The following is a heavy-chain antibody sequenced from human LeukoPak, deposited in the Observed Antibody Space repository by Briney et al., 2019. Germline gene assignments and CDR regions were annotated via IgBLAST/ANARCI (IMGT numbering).Heavy chain of an antibody. J-gene: IGHJ4*02. CDR2: IRYDGSNK. CDR3: AKDSMRYGDSGSYYNY. V-gene: IGHV3-30*02. CDR1: GFTFSSYG. Sequence: LPGGPLRLSCAASGFTFSSYGMHWVRQAPGKGLEWVAFIRYDGSNKYYADSVKGRFTISRDNSKNTLYLQMNRLRAEDTAVYYCAKDSMRYGDSGSYYNYWGQGTLVTVSS. D-gene: IGHD1-26*01.